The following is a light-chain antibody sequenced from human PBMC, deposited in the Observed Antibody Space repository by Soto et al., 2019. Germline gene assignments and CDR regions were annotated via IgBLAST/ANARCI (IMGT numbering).Light chain of an antibody. J-gene: IGKJ5*01. CDR1: QSISSW. CDR3: QQFNSYPLIT. V-gene: IGKV1-5*01. Sequence: DIQMTQSPSTLSASVGDRVTITCRASQSISSWLAWYQQKPGKAPKLLIYDASSLESGVPSRFSGSGSGTDFTLTISSLQPEDFATYYCQQFNSYPLITFGQGTRLEIK. CDR2: DAS.